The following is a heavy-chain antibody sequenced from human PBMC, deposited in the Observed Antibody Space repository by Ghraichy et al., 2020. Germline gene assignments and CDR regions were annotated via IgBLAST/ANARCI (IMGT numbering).Heavy chain of an antibody. Sequence: GGSLRLSCAASGFTFSSYAMHWVRQAPGKGLEWVAVISYDGSNKYYADSVKGRFTISRDNSKNTLYLQMNSLRAEDTAVYYCARDGRSYCSSTSCYATGGMDVWGQGTTVTVSS. D-gene: IGHD2-2*01. J-gene: IGHJ6*02. CDR1: GFTFSSYA. CDR2: ISYDGSNK. CDR3: ARDGRSYCSSTSCYATGGMDV. V-gene: IGHV3-30-3*01.